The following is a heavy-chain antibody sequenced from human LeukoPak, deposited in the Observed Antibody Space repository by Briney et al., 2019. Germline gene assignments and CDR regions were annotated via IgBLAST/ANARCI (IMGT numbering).Heavy chain of an antibody. CDR2: IKQDGSEE. D-gene: IGHD3-3*01. Sequence: GGSLRLSCAASGFTFSSYWMSWVRQTPGKGLEWVANIKQDGSEEYYVDSVKGRFTISRDNAKNSLYLQMNSLRAEDTAVYYCAREWNDFWSGKSFDYWGQGTLVTVSS. CDR1: GFTFSSYW. CDR3: AREWNDFWSGKSFDY. J-gene: IGHJ4*02. V-gene: IGHV3-7*01.